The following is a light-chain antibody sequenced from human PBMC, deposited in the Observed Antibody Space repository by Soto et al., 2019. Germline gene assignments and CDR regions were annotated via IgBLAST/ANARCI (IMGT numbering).Light chain of an antibody. CDR3: TSHGGANKFYV. J-gene: IGLJ1*01. CDR1: SSDVGAYNF. Sequence: QSALTQPPSASGSPGQSVTISCTGTSSDVGAYNFVSWYQQHPGKAPKLLIHEVNRRPSGVPDRFSASKSGNTATLTVSGLQAEDEDDYYCTSHGGANKFYVFGTGTKV. V-gene: IGLV2-8*01. CDR2: EVN.